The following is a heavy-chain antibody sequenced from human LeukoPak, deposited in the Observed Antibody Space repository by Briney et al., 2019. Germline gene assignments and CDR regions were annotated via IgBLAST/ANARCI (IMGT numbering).Heavy chain of an antibody. D-gene: IGHD3-10*01. CDR1: GHSISTGYY. Sequence: PSETLSLTCAVSGHSISTGYYWGWIRQPPGKGLEWIGSMSHNRGTYYNPSLKSRDTISMDTSKNQISLRLTSVTAADTAVYYCASYYASVVSAYNYYGMDVWGKGTTVTVSS. J-gene: IGHJ6*04. CDR2: MSHNRGT. V-gene: IGHV4-38-2*01. CDR3: ASYYASVVSAYNYYGMDV.